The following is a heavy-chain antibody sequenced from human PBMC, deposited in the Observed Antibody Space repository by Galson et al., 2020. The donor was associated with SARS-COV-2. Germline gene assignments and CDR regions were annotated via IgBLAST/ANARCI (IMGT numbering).Heavy chain of an antibody. D-gene: IGHD3-3*01. Sequence: ASVKVSCKTSGFIFTHYGFSWVRQAPGQGLEWVGWISGLDGSTFYARRFQGRITMTTDPSTNTAYVELRNLRSDDTAVYYCARMSNYDFVGSDTLVGLDPWGQGTLVTVTS. CDR3: ARMSNYDFVGSDTLVGLDP. CDR2: ISGLDGST. CDR1: GFIFTHYG. V-gene: IGHV1-18*01. J-gene: IGHJ5*02.